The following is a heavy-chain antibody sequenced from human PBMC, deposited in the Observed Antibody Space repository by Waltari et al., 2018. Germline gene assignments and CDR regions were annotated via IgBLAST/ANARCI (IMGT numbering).Heavy chain of an antibody. J-gene: IGHJ4*02. CDR2: IIQDGSGE. V-gene: IGHV3-7*04. Sequence: EVQLVASWGGLVQPGVALSRPCVASGFPFSNFWQSWASKASGKGLEWVANIIQDGSGEYYVDSVKDRFTISRDNARNSLYLQMNSLRAEDTAVYYCQRGDYWGQGTLVTVSS. CDR3: QRGDY. CDR1: GFPFSNFW.